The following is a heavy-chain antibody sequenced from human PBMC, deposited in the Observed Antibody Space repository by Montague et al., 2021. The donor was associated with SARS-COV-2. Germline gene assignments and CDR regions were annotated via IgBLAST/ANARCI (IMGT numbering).Heavy chain of an antibody. CDR2: MRLRGDS. Sequence: TLSLTCTVSGDAIISGDYYWTWVRQPPGKGLEWIGYMRLRGDSHYXXXVKGRVSISIDTTKNQFSLKLNSVTAADTAVYYCARDRGLGVAENFDCWGQGTLVTVSS. CDR3: ARDRGLGVAENFDC. CDR1: GDAIISGDYY. D-gene: IGHD3-10*01. V-gene: IGHV4-30-4*01. J-gene: IGHJ4*02.